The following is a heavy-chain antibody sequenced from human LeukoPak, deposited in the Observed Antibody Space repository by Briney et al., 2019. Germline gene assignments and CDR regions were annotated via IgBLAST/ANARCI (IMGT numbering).Heavy chain of an antibody. CDR3: ARGSVLRFLEWLSTGFDP. CDR2: ISAYNGNT. Sequence: ASVKVSCKASGYTFTSYGISWVRQAPGQGLEWMGWISAYNGNTNYAQKLQGRVTMTTDTSTSTAYMELRSLRSDDTAVCYCARGSVLRFLEWLSTGFDPWGQGTLVTVSS. V-gene: IGHV1-18*01. CDR1: GYTFTSYG. D-gene: IGHD3-3*01. J-gene: IGHJ5*02.